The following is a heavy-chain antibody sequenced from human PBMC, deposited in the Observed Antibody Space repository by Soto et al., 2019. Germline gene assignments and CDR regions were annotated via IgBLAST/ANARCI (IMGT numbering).Heavy chain of an antibody. CDR2: ISSSGTYT. D-gene: IGHD5-12*01. CDR1: GFTFNSYS. CDR3: ARGGRASGYDFYYYGMDV. J-gene: IGHJ6*02. V-gene: IGHV3-21*01. Sequence: GGSLRLSCAASGFTFNSYSMNWVRQAPGKGLEWVSSISSSGTYTYYSDSLKGRITISRDNPNNSLYLQMNSLTAEDTAIYFCARGGRASGYDFYYYGMDVWGQGTKVTVSS.